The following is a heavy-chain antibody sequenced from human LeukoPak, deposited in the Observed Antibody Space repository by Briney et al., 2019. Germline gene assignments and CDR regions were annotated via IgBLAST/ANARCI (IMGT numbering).Heavy chain of an antibody. CDR1: GFTFSSYG. D-gene: IGHD4-23*01. J-gene: IGHJ6*03. CDR2: IRYDGSNK. Sequence: GGSLRLSCAASGFTFSSYGMHWVRQAPGKGLEWVAFIRYDGSNKYYADSVKGRFTISRDNSKNTLYLQMNSLRAEDTAVYYCVKNGRWPYYYYYYMDVWGKGTTVTVSS. CDR3: VKNGRWPYYYYYYMDV. V-gene: IGHV3-30*02.